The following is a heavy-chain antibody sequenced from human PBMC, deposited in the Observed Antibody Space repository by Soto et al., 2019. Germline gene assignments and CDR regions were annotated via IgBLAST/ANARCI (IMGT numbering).Heavy chain of an antibody. CDR2: ISSSSSTI. Sequence: GGSLRLSCAASGFTFSSYSMNWVRQAPGKGLEWVSYISSSSSTIYYADSVKGRFTISRDNAKNSLYLQMNSLRDEGTAVYYCARDQTSGYYLQYYYYGMDVWGQGTTVTVSS. D-gene: IGHD3-22*01. CDR1: GFTFSSYS. CDR3: ARDQTSGYYLQYYYYGMDV. V-gene: IGHV3-48*02. J-gene: IGHJ6*02.